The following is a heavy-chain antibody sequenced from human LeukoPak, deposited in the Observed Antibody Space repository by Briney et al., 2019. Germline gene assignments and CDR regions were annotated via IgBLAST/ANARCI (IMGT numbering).Heavy chain of an antibody. CDR3: ARETTTVTTVVVFDY. J-gene: IGHJ4*02. CDR1: GGTFSSYA. V-gene: IGHV1-69*13. D-gene: IGHD4-17*01. CDR2: IIPIFGTA. Sequence: SVKVSCKASGGTFSSYAISWVRQAPGQGVEWMGGIIPIFGTANYAQKFQGRVTITADESTSTAYMELSSLRSEDTAVYYCARETTTVTTVVVFDYWGQGTLVTVSS.